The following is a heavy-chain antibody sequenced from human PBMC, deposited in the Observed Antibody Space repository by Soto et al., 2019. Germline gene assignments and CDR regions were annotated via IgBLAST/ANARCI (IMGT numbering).Heavy chain of an antibody. Sequence: PSETLSLTCAVYGGSFSGYYWSWIRQPPGKGLEWIGEINHSGSTNYNPSLKSRVTISVDTSKNQFSLKLSSVTAADTAVYYCARGSPARIAAAGRLWFDPWGQGTLVTVSS. CDR1: GGSFSGYY. V-gene: IGHV4-34*01. J-gene: IGHJ5*02. CDR2: INHSGST. D-gene: IGHD6-13*01. CDR3: ARGSPARIAAAGRLWFDP.